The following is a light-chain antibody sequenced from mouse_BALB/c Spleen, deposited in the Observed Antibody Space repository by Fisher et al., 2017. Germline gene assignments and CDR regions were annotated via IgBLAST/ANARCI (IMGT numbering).Light chain of an antibody. CDR3: QQWSSNPLT. Sequence: IVLTQSTAIMSASPGEKVTMTCSASSSVSYMYWYQQKPGSSPRLLIYDTSNLAPGVPARFSGSGSGNSYSLTISSMEAEDAATYYCQQWSSNPLTFGGGTKLEIK. CDR1: SSVSY. CDR2: DTS. J-gene: IGKJ2*01. V-gene: IGKV4-55*01.